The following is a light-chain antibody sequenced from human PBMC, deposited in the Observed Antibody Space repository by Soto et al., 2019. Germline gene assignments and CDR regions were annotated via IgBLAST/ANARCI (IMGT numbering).Light chain of an antibody. CDR1: QSVSSSY. J-gene: IGKJ1*01. CDR3: QQYRSLWT. Sequence: ELGLTQSPGPLSLSPWGRATLSCRASQSVSSSYLAWYQQKPGQAPRLLIYGASSRATGIPKRFSGSGSGTDFPLTISILEPEDFAVYYCQQYRSLWTFGQGTKVDIK. V-gene: IGKV3-20*01. CDR2: GAS.